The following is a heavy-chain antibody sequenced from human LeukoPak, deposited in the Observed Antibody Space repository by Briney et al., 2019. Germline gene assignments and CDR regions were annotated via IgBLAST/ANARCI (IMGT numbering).Heavy chain of an antibody. CDR3: TRDQGDY. Sequence: GGSLRLSCAASGFTFSSYGMHWVRQAPGKGLEWVAVTWHDGSNKYYADSVEGRFTISRDNSKNTLYLQMNSLRAEDTAVYYCTRDQGDYWGQGTLVTVSS. CDR2: TWHDGSNK. V-gene: IGHV3-33*01. CDR1: GFTFSSYG. J-gene: IGHJ4*02.